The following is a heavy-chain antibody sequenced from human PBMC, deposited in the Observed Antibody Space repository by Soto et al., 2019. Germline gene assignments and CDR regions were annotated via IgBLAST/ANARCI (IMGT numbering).Heavy chain of an antibody. J-gene: IGHJ6*02. CDR3: ARIKSCLNSYYGMDV. CDR2: INPKTAAT. V-gene: IGHV1-2*02. Sequence: QLQLVQSGAEVKKSGASVKLSCKPSGYSISDYFIQWVRQAPGQGLHWVAWINPKTAATNYAKKFQGSVSLSWDTSSIMAYMQLTWLGSDDSAVYCCARIKSCLNSYYGMDVWGQGTVVIVSS. CDR1: GYSISDYF.